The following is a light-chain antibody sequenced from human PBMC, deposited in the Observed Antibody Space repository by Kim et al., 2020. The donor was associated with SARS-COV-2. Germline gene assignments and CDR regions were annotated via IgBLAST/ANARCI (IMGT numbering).Light chain of an antibody. CDR2: LGS. J-gene: IGKJ2*01. V-gene: IGKV2-28*01. CDR1: QSLLHSNGYNY. Sequence: DIVMTQSPLSLPVTPGEPASISCRSSQSLLHSNGYNYLDWYLQKPGQSPQLLIYLGSNRASGVPDRFSGSGSGTDFTLKIGRVEAEDVGVYYCMQALQTPPTFGQGTKLEI. CDR3: MQALQTPPT.